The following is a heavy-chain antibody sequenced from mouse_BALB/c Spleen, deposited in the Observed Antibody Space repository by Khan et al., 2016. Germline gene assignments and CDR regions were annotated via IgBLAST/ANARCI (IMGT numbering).Heavy chain of an antibody. D-gene: IGHD1-2*01. V-gene: IGHV4-1*02. CDR1: GFDFSRYW. CDR2: INPDSSTI. J-gene: IGHJ3*01. Sequence: EVQLQESGGGLVQPGGSLKLSCAASGFDFSRYWMSWVRQAPGKGLEWLGEINPDSSTINYTPSLKDKFIISRDNAKNTLYLQMSKVRSEDTALYYCARLHYYGRFAYWGQGTLVTVSA. CDR3: ARLHYYGRFAY.